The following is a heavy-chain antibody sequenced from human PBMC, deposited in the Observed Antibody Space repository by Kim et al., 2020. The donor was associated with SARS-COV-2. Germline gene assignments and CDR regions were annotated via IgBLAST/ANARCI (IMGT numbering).Heavy chain of an antibody. V-gene: IGHV1-3*01. D-gene: IGHD2-8*02. CDR2: INGGNGNT. CDR1: GYSFTTHN. CDR3: ARGISGALDP. J-gene: IGHJ5*02. Sequence: ASVKVSCRTSGYSFTTHNIHWVRQAPGQSLECMGWINGGNGNTIYSQKFRGRVTFTRDTSANIVFMEMSSLRSEDTAVYFCARGISGALDPWGQGTLVTVS.